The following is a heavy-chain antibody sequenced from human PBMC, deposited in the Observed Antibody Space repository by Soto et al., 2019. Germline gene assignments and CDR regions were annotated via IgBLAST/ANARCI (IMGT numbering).Heavy chain of an antibody. CDR2: ISAFNGYT. CDR1: GYIFNKYG. CDR3: ARGRGVVIPAGTPDAFDV. D-gene: IGHD2-21*01. J-gene: IGHJ3*01. V-gene: IGHV1-18*01. Sequence: ASVKVSCKAPGYIFNKYGFNWVRQAPGQGLEWMGRISAFNGYTNFAQKFQGRVTLTTDTTTNTAYMELSSLRSDDTAIYYCARGRGVVIPAGTPDAFDVWGQGTMVTVSS.